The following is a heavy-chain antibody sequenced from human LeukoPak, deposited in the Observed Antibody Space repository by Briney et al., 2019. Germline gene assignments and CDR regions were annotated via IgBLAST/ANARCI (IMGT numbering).Heavy chain of an antibody. V-gene: IGHV4-31*03. CDR1: GGSFSSAGDY. D-gene: IGHD3/OR15-3a*01. Sequence: PSETLSLTCTVSGGSFSSAGDYWSWIRQHPGKGLEWIGYIDYRGNTFYNPSLQSRVTISVDMSKAQFSLNLSSVTAADTAIYYCARQDWQSYHFYYWGQGTLATVSS. CDR3: ARQDWQSYHFYY. CDR2: IDYRGNT. J-gene: IGHJ4*02.